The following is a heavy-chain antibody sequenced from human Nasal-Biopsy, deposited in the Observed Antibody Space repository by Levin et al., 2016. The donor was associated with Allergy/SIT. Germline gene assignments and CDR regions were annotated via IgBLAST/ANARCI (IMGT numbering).Heavy chain of an antibody. J-gene: IGHJ5*02. CDR3: ARDYVTAAGTGNNWFDP. CDR2: ISSSSRHI. V-gene: IGHV3-21*01. CDR1: GFTLRSYS. Sequence: GGSLRLSCAASGFTLRSYSMNWVRQAPGKGLEWVASISSSSRHIYYADSVKGRFTISRDNAENALYLQMNSLRAEDTAVYYCARDYVTAAGTGNNWFDPWGQGTLVTVSS. D-gene: IGHD6-13*01.